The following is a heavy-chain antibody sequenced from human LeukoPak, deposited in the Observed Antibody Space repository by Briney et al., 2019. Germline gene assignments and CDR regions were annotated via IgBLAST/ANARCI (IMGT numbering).Heavy chain of an antibody. D-gene: IGHD6-6*01. J-gene: IGHJ4*02. Sequence: GRSLRLSCAASGFTFDDYAMHWVRQAPGKGLEWVSSINWNSGSIHYADSVKGRFTNSRDNAKNSLFLQMNSLRIEDTAFYYCAKGGRSSSPRGLVWGQGTLVTVSS. CDR2: INWNSGSI. CDR1: GFTFDDYA. CDR3: AKGGRSSSPRGLV. V-gene: IGHV3-9*01.